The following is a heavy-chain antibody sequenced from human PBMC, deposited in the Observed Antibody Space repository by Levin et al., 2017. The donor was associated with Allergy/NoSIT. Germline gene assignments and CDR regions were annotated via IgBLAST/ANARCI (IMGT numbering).Heavy chain of an antibody. CDR3: ARDMGDRSRGDAFDI. CDR2: INPSGGST. CDR1: GYTFTSYY. J-gene: IGHJ3*02. D-gene: IGHD3-16*01. Sequence: ASVKVSCKASGYTFTSYYMHWVRQAPGQGLEWMGIINPSGGSTSYAQKFQGRVTMTRDTSTSTVYMELSSLRSEDTAVYYCARDMGDRSRGDAFDIWGQGTMVTVSS. V-gene: IGHV1-46*01.